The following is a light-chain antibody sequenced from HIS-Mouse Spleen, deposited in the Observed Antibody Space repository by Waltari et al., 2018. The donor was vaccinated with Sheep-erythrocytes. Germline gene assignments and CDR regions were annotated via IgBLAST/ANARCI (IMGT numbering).Light chain of an antibody. Sequence: QSALTQPCSVSGSPGRSATISCSGTSSDVGGYNYVYCYQQHPSKPPKLMIYDVSKRPSGVPHRFSCSKSVDTASLTISGLQAEEEADYYCCSYAGSYNHVFATGTKVTVL. CDR3: CSYAGSYNHV. J-gene: IGLJ1*01. CDR2: DVS. CDR1: SSDVGGYNY. V-gene: IGLV2-11*01.